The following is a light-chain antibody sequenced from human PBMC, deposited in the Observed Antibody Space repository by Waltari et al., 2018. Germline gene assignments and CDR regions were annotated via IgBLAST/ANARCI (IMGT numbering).Light chain of an antibody. CDR1: QSVSSF. CDR2: DAS. J-gene: IGKJ5*01. CDR3: QQRKTWPIT. Sequence: EIVLTQPPATLSLSPGERATLSCRASQSVSSFLAWYQQKRGQAPRLLIYDASTRATGIPARFSGSGSGTDFTLTISSLEPEDFAVYYCQQRKTWPITFGQGTRLEIK. V-gene: IGKV3-11*01.